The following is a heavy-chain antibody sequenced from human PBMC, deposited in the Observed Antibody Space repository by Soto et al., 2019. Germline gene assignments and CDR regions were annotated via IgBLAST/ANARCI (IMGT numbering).Heavy chain of an antibody. J-gene: IGHJ6*03. V-gene: IGHV1-18*01. CDR2: ISAYNGDT. CDR3: ARERGVAPPVAGNTHYYYYMDV. Sequence: QDQLVQSGGEVKKPGASVKVSCKASGYSFTNYGITWVRQAPGQGFEWMGWISAYNGDTNYAQKLQGRVTMTTDASTSTAYLELRGLRSDDTAVYYCARERGVAPPVAGNTHYYYYMDVWGKGTTVTVSS. CDR1: GYSFTNYG. D-gene: IGHD6-19*01.